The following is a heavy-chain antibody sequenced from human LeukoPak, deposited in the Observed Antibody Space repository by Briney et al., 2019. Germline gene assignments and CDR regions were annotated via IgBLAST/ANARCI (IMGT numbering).Heavy chain of an antibody. CDR1: GFTFSDHY. Sequence: GGSLRLSCAASGFTFSDHYMDWVRQAPGKGLEWVARTRYKGTSYSRDYAAYVKGRFSISRDDSRNSLYLHMNSLKTEDTAVYYCINLATVAATNYFEYWGQGTLVTVS. V-gene: IGHV3-72*01. D-gene: IGHD2-15*01. CDR2: TRYKGTSYSR. CDR3: INLATVAATNYFEY. J-gene: IGHJ4*02.